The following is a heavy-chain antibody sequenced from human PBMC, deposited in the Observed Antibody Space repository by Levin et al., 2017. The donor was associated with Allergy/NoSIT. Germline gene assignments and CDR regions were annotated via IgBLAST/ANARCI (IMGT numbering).Heavy chain of an antibody. CDR1: GFSLSTSGRC. J-gene: IGHJ4*02. Sequence: RWSGPTLVKPTQTLTLTCTFSGFSLSTSGRCVSWIRQPPGKALEWLARIDWDDDKYYSTSLKSRLTISKDTSKNQVVLTMTNMEAVDTATYYCARTPTGRPYHFDYWGQGTLVTVSS. CDR2: IDWDDDK. V-gene: IGHV2-70*11. CDR3: ARTPTGRPYHFDY.